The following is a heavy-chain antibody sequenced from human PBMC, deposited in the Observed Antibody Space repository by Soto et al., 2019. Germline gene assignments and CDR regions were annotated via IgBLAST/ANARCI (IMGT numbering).Heavy chain of an antibody. CDR1: GFICSSYD. V-gene: IGHV3-23*01. CDR3: AKATATGGGAFEI. J-gene: IGHJ3*02. CDR2: ILVGGST. D-gene: IGHD2-8*02. Sequence: GGSLRLSCAVSGFICSSYDMSWVRQAPGKGLEWVSTILVGGSTHYEDSVRGRFTISRDTSRNTVYLQMNRLTAGDTAVYYCAKATATGGGAFEIYGQGTMVTVS.